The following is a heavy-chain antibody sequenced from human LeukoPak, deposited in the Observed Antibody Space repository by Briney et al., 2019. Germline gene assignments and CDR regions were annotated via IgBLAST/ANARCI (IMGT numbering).Heavy chain of an antibody. J-gene: IGHJ4*02. CDR2: IYYSGTT. D-gene: IGHD2-15*01. Sequence: PSQTLSLTCPVSGGSITSSSYYWGWIRQPPGKGLEWIGTIYYSGTTYYNPSLKSRVTISIDAAKNQFSLKLSSVTAADTAVYYCARLVPPGGGDCTGSNCHTVYYFDYWGQGTLVTVSS. V-gene: IGHV4-39*01. CDR1: GGSITSSSYY. CDR3: ARLVPPGGGDCTGSNCHTVYYFDY.